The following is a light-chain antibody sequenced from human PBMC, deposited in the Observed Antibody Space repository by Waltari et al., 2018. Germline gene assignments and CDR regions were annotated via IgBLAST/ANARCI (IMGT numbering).Light chain of an antibody. V-gene: IGLV3-1*01. Sequence: SYVLNQPPSVSVSPGQTASITCSGTKLRDKYASWYQQKAGQPPVLIIYQDVERPSSIPDRFSASNSGTTATLTISGTQALDEADYYCQAWDGNTVIFGGGTRLTVL. CDR2: QDV. CDR1: KLRDKY. J-gene: IGLJ2*01. CDR3: QAWDGNTVI.